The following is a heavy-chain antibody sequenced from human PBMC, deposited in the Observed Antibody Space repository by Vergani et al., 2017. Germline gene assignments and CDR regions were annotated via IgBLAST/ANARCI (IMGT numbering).Heavy chain of an antibody. CDR3: AKVSFLDTISGWDY. CDR1: GFTFSSYA. Sequence: EVQLLESGGGLVQPGGSLRLSCAASGFTFSSYAMSWVRQAPGKGLEWVSAISGSGGSTYYADSVKGRLTISRDNSKNTLYLQMNSLRAEDTAVYYCAKVSFLDTISGWDYWGQGTLVTVSS. J-gene: IGHJ4*02. CDR2: ISGSGGST. V-gene: IGHV3-23*01. D-gene: IGHD3/OR15-3a*01.